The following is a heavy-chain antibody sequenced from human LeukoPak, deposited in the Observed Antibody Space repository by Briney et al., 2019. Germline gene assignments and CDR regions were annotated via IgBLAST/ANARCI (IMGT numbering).Heavy chain of an antibody. J-gene: IGHJ5*02. D-gene: IGHD2-21*02. Sequence: TSETLSLTCTVSGGPMSNYYWSWIRQPPGKGLEWIGYIYYSGSTNYNPSLKSRVTISVDTSKNKFSPKLRSVTAADTAVYYCARVCGGDCYPLGFDPWGQGTLVTVSS. CDR1: GGPMSNYY. CDR2: IYYSGST. V-gene: IGHV4-59*01. CDR3: ARVCGGDCYPLGFDP.